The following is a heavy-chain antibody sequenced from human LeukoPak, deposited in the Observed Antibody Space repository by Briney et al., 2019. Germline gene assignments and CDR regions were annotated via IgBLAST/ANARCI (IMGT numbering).Heavy chain of an antibody. Sequence: PSETLSLTCTVSGGSISSGGYYWSWIRQHPGKGLEWIGYIYYSGSTYYNPSLKSRVTISVDTSKNQLSLKLSSVTAADTAMFYCAGGRRAVGYCSGGSCYPRSFDIWGQGTMVTVSS. V-gene: IGHV4-31*03. J-gene: IGHJ3*02. D-gene: IGHD2-15*01. CDR2: IYYSGST. CDR1: GGSISSGGYY. CDR3: AGGRRAVGYCSGGSCYPRSFDI.